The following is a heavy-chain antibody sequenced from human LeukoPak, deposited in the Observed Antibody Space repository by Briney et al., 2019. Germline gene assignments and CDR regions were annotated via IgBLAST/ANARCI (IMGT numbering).Heavy chain of an antibody. CDR3: ARAGHSSSFFLMHY. J-gene: IGHJ4*02. Sequence: GASVKVSCKATGGTFSSYAIIWVRQAPGQGLEWMGGIIPIFGTANYAQKFQGRVTITADESTSTAYMELSSLRSEDTAVYYCARAGHSSSFFLMHYWGQGTLVTVSS. CDR2: IIPIFGTA. D-gene: IGHD6-6*01. CDR1: GGTFSSYA. V-gene: IGHV1-69*13.